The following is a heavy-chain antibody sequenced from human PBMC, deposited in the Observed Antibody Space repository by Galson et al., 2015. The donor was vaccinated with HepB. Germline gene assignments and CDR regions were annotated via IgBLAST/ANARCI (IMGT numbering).Heavy chain of an antibody. V-gene: IGHV1-18*01. CDR2: ISGYNGNT. J-gene: IGHJ4*02. Sequence: QSGAEVKKPGASVKVSCKASGYTFSTYGISRVRQAPGQGLEWMGWISGYNGNTNYAQKLQGRVTMSTDTPTSTAYMELRSLRSDDTAVYYCARVVRAGAAYFDYWGQGTLVTVSS. CDR3: ARVVRAGAAYFDY. D-gene: IGHD4-23*01. CDR1: GYTFSTYG.